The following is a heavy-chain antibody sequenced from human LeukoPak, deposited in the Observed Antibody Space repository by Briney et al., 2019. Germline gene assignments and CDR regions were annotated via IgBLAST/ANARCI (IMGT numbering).Heavy chain of an antibody. CDR1: GYTLTELS. Sequence: ASVKVSCKVSGYTLTELSMHWVRQAPGKGLEWMGGFDPEDGETIYAQKFQGRVTMTEDTSTDTAYMELSSLRSEDTAVYYCATAKRSYYDSSGYYYDYWGQGTLVTASS. V-gene: IGHV1-24*01. CDR2: FDPEDGET. D-gene: IGHD3-22*01. J-gene: IGHJ4*02. CDR3: ATAKRSYYDSSGYYYDY.